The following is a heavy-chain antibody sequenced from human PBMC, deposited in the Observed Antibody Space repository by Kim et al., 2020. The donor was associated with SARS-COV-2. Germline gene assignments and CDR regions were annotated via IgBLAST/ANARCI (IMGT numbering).Heavy chain of an antibody. CDR3: ASRYCSSTSCYTGWDYYYYGMDV. V-gene: IGHV1-69*13. CDR2: IIPIFGTA. Sequence: SVKVSCKASGGTFSSYAISWVRQAPGQGLEWMGGIIPIFGTANYAQKFQGRVTITADESTSTAYMELSSLRSEDTAVYYCASRYCSSTSCYTGWDYYYYGMDVWGQGTTVTVSS. CDR1: GGTFSSYA. D-gene: IGHD2-2*02. J-gene: IGHJ6*02.